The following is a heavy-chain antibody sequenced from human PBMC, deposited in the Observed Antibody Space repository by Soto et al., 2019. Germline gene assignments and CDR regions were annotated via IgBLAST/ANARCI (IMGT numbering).Heavy chain of an antibody. V-gene: IGHV5-10-1*01. Sequence: PGESLKISCKGSGYSFTSYWISWVRQMPGKGLEWMGRIDPSDSYTNYSPSFQGHVTISADKSISTAYLQWSSLKASDTAMYYCARLPGIAAAGYYGMDVCGQGTTVTVSS. CDR1: GYSFTSYW. CDR2: IDPSDSYT. J-gene: IGHJ6*02. CDR3: ARLPGIAAAGYYGMDV. D-gene: IGHD6-13*01.